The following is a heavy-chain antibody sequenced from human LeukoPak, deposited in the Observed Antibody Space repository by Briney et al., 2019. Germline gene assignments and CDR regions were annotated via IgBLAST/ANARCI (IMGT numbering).Heavy chain of an antibody. J-gene: IGHJ6*02. CDR2: INHNGNVN. D-gene: IGHD3-16*01. Sequence: GGSLRLSCAASGFTVSSYWMNWARQAPGKGLEWVASINHNGNVNYYVDSVKGRFTISRDNAKNSLYLQMSNLRAEDTAVYFCARGGGLDVWGRGATVTISS. CDR3: ARGGGLDV. CDR1: GFTVSSYW. V-gene: IGHV3-7*03.